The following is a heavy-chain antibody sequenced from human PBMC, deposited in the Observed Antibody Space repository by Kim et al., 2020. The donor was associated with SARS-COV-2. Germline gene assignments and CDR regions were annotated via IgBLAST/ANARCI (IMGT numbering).Heavy chain of an antibody. CDR1: GGSISSSSYY. CDR3: ARHLGDYFDY. CDR2: IYYSGST. Sequence: SETLSLTCTVSGGSISSSSYYWGWIRQPPGKGLEWIGSIYYSGSTYYNPLKSRVTISVDTSKNQFSLKLSSVTAADTAVYYCARHLGDYFDYWGQGTLVT. J-gene: IGHJ4*02. D-gene: IGHD3-16*01. V-gene: IGHV4-39*01.